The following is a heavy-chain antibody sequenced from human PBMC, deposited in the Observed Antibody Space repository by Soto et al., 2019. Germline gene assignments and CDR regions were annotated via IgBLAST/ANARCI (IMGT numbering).Heavy chain of an antibody. CDR2: IYYSGST. J-gene: IGHJ5*02. CDR3: ARGGAITMIVVGWFDP. CDR1: GGSISSGGYY. D-gene: IGHD3-22*01. Sequence: SETLSLTCTVSGGSISSGGYYWSWIRQHPGKGLEWIGYIYYSGSTYYNPSLKSRVTISVDTSKNQFSLKLSSVTAADTAVYYCARGGAITMIVVGWFDPWGQGTLVTVSS. V-gene: IGHV4-31*03.